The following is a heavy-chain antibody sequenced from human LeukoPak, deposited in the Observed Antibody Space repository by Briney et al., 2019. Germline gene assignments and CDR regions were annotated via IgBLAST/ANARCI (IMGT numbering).Heavy chain of an antibody. CDR1: GGSISSYY. CDR3: ARVEGASGWYYFDY. CDR2: IYYSGST. D-gene: IGHD6-19*01. Sequence: SETLSLTCTVSGGSISSYYWSWIRQPPGKGLEWIGHIYYSGSTNYNPSLKSRDTISVDTSKNQFSLKLSSVTAADTAVYYCARVEGASGWYYFDYWGQGTLVTVSS. V-gene: IGHV4-59*01. J-gene: IGHJ4*02.